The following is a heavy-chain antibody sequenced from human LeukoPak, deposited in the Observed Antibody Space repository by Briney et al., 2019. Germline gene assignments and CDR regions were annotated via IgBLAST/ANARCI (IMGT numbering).Heavy chain of an antibody. CDR3: VAWGSLVV. V-gene: IGHV3-7*01. CDR2: IKQDGSEK. Sequence: GGSLRLSCAASGFTFSSYWMSWVRQAPGKGLEWVANIKQDGSEKYYVDSVRGRFTISRDNAKNSLFLQMNGLRVEDTAVFYCVAWGSLVVWGQGTLVTVSS. D-gene: IGHD3-16*01. CDR1: GFTFSSYW. J-gene: IGHJ4*02.